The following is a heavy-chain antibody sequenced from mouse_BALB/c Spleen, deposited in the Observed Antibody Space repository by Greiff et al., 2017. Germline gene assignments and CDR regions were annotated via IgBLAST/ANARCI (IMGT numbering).Heavy chain of an antibody. Sequence: QVQLQQPGAELVRPGASVKLSCKASGYTFTSYWINWVRQRPGQGLEWIGNIYPSDSYTNYNQKFKDKATLTVDKSSSTAYIQLSSLTSEDSAVYYCARNYGNYWYFEVWGAGTTVTVSS. J-gene: IGHJ1*01. CDR2: IYPSDSYT. D-gene: IGHD2-1*01. CDR3: ARNYGNYWYFEV. CDR1: GYTFTSYW. V-gene: IGHV1-69*02.